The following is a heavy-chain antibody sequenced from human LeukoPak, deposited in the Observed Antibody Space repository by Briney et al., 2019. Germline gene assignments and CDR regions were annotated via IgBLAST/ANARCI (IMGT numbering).Heavy chain of an antibody. D-gene: IGHD6-13*01. V-gene: IGHV3-74*01. CDR1: GFTFSSYW. J-gene: IGHJ4*02. CDR2: VNSDGSST. Sequence: QPGGSLRLSCAASGFTFSSYWMHWVRQTPGKGLVWVSRVNSDGSSTPYADSVKGRFTISRDNAKNTPYLQMNSLSAEDTAVYYCAKRGHYSINWYHYFDYWGQGTLVTVSS. CDR3: AKRGHYSINWYHYFDY.